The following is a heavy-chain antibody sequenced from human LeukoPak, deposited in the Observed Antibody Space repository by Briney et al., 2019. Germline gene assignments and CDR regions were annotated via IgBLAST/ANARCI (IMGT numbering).Heavy chain of an antibody. CDR1: GYTFTRYD. V-gene: IGHV1-8*01. D-gene: IGHD6-13*01. CDR2: MNPNSGNT. J-gene: IGHJ5*02. CDR3: ARKRVIAAAGTGPGWWFDP. Sequence: GASVKVSCKASGYTFTRYDINWVRLATGQGLEWMGWMNPNSGNTGYAQKFQGRVTMTRNTSISTAYMELSSLRSEDTAVYYCARKRVIAAAGTGPGWWFDPWGQGTLVTVSS.